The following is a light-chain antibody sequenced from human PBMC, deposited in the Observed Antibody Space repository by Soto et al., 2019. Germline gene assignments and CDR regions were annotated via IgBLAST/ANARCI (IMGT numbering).Light chain of an antibody. J-gene: IGLJ2*01. CDR2: DVS. V-gene: IGLV2-11*01. CDR3: CSYAGTYSPV. CDR1: SSDVGAYNS. Sequence: QSALTQPPSVSGSPGQSVTISCTGTSSDVGAYNSVSWYQQYPGKAPKLIIFDVSARPSGVPDRFSGSKSGNTASLTISGLQADDEADYYCCSYAGTYSPVLGGGTKLTVL.